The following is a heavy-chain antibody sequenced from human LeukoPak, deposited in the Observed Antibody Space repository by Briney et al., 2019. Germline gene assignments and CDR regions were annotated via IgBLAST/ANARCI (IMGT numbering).Heavy chain of an antibody. V-gene: IGHV4-38-2*02. CDR3: ARVIADIVVVPAAIAFDY. Sequence: SETLSLTCTVSGYSISSGYYWGWIRQPPGKGLEWIGGIYHSGSTYYNPSLKSRVTISVDTSKNQFSLKLSSVTAADTAVYYCARVIADIVVVPAAIAFDYWGQGTLVTVSS. CDR2: IYHSGST. J-gene: IGHJ4*02. CDR1: GYSISSGYY. D-gene: IGHD2-2*01.